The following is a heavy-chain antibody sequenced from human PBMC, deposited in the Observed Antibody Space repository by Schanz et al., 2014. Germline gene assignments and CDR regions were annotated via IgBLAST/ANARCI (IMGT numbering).Heavy chain of an antibody. J-gene: IGHJ4*02. D-gene: IGHD3-3*01. CDR1: GFAFNSYA. V-gene: IGHV3-30-3*01. Sequence: QVQLAESGGGVVQPGRSLRLSCAASGFAFNSYAFHWVRQAPGKGLEWVALISYDGNTKYYADSVKGRFTISRDNSKNTLYLQMNSLRADDTAVYYCARDLLVSHYDFWSGNDYWGQGTLXTVSS. CDR3: ARDLLVSHYDFWSGNDY. CDR2: ISYDGNTK.